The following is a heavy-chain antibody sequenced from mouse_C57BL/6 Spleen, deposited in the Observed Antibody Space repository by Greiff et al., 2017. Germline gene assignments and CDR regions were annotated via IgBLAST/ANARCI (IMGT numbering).Heavy chain of an antibody. V-gene: IGHV1-50*01. D-gene: IGHD2-5*01. J-gene: IGHJ3*01. CDR2: IDPADSYT. Sequence: QVQLQQPGAELVKPGASVKLSCKASGYTFTSYWMQWVKQRPGKGLEWIGEIDPADSYTNYNQKFKGKATLTVDTSSSTAYMQLSSLTSEDSAVYYCARRGVYYSNPYWGQGTLVTVSA. CDR3: ARRGVYYSNPY. CDR1: GYTFTSYW.